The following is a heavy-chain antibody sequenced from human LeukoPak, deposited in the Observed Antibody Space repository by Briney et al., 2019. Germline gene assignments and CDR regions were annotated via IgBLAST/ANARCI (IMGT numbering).Heavy chain of an antibody. J-gene: IGHJ4*02. CDR2: IYPGDSDI. CDR3: ARPVDNDSYYFHY. V-gene: IGHV5-51*01. D-gene: IGHD3-22*01. Sequence: GESLKISCKGSGYSCTSYWIGWVRQMPGKGLEWMGIIYPGDSDIRYSPSFQGQVTISADKSISTAYLQWSSLRASDTAMYYCARPVDNDSYYFHYWGQGTLVTVSS. CDR1: GYSCTSYW.